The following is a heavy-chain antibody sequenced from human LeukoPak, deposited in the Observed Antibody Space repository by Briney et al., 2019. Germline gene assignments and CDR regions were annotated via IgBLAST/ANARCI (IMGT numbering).Heavy chain of an antibody. V-gene: IGHV3-23*01. CDR3: AKGSF. CDR2: ISSRGITT. CDR1: GFTFSSYV. Sequence: GGSLRLSCAASGFTFSSYVMSWVRQAPGKGLEWVSGISSRGITTDYADSVKGRFTISRDNSKNTLYLQMNSLRADDTAVYYCAKGSFWGQGILVTVSS. J-gene: IGHJ4*02.